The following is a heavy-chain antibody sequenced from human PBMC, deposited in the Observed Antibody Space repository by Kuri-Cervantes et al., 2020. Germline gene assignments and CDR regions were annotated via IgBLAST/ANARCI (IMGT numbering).Heavy chain of an antibody. CDR3: ARTHFRRGYSYGPLDY. J-gene: IGHJ4*02. D-gene: IGHD5-18*01. V-gene: IGHV1-69*02. Sequence: PWKVSSRVSGGTFSSYTISWVRQAPGQGLEWMGRIIPILGIANYAQKFQGRVTITADKSTSTAYMELSSLRSEDTAVYYCARTHFRRGYSYGPLDYWGQGTLVTVSS. CDR1: GGTFSSYT. CDR2: IIPILGIA.